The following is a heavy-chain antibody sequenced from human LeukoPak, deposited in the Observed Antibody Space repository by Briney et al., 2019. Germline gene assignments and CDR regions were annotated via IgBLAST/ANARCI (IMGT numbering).Heavy chain of an antibody. D-gene: IGHD5/OR15-5a*01. V-gene: IGHV1-18*01. Sequence: ASVKVSCKASGYTFTSYGISWVRQAPGQGLEWTGWISAYNGNTNYAQKLQGRVTMTTDTSTSTAYMELRSLRSDDTAVYYCARRSQGTLPHYFDYWGQGTLVTVSS. CDR3: ARRSQGTLPHYFDY. J-gene: IGHJ4*02. CDR1: GYTFTSYG. CDR2: ISAYNGNT.